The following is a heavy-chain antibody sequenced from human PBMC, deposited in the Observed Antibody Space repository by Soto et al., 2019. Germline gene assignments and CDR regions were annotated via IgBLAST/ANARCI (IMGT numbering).Heavy chain of an antibody. CDR2: IYYSGST. CDR1: GGFISSDY. V-gene: IGHV4-59*01. J-gene: IGHJ4*02. Sequence: SETLPLTCTGSGGFISSDYWSWIRQPPGKGLEWIGYIYYSGSTNYNPSLKSRVTISVDTSKNQFSLKLSSVTAADTAVYYCGRDNIPGLFAYWGQGALVTGSS. CDR3: GRDNIPGLFAY. D-gene: IGHD2-21*01.